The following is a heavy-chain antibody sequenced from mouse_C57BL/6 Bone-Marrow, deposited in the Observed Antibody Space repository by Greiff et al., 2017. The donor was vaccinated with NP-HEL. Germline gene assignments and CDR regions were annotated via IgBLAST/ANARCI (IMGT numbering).Heavy chain of an antibody. V-gene: IGHV8-8*01. CDR3: ARSYYGSSYSWFAY. CDR2: IWWDDDK. Sequence: QVTLKVCGPGILQPSQTLSLTCSFSGFSLSTFGMGVGWIRQPSGKGLEWLAHIWWDDDKYYNPALKSRLTISKDTSKNQVFLKIANVDTADTATYYCARSYYGSSYSWFAYWGQGTLVTVSA. D-gene: IGHD1-1*01. J-gene: IGHJ3*01. CDR1: GFSLSTFGMG.